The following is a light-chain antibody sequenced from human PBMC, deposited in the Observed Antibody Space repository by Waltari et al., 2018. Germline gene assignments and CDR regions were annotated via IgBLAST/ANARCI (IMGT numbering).Light chain of an antibody. CDR1: SSNVGAYNY. J-gene: IGLJ1*01. CDR3: CSYAGSYTYV. Sequence: SALPQTPSVSGSPGQSVPITCTGTSSNVGAYNYVSWYQQHPGKAPKLMIYDVSKRPSGVPDRFSGSKSGNTASLTISGLQGEDEADYYCCSYAGSYTYVFGTGTKVTVL. CDR2: DVS. V-gene: IGLV2-11*01.